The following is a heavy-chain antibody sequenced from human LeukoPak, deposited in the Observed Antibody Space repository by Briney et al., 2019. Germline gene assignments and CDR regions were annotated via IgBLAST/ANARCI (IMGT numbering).Heavy chain of an antibody. Sequence: PSETLSLTCTVSGGSISSYYWNWIRQPPGKGPEWIGSIYYSGSTYYNPSLKSRVTISVDTSKNQFSLKLSPVTAADTAVYYCARRQGNWHYFDYWGQGTLVTVSS. CDR2: IYYSGST. CDR3: ARRQGNWHYFDY. V-gene: IGHV4-59*05. CDR1: GGSISSYY. D-gene: IGHD1-1*01. J-gene: IGHJ4*02.